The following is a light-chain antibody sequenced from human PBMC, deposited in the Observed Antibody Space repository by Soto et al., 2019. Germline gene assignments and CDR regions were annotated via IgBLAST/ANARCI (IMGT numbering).Light chain of an antibody. J-gene: IGKJ1*01. CDR3: QQYNNWPRT. CDR1: QSVSSN. V-gene: IGKV3-15*01. Sequence: EIVMTQSPATLSVSPGERATLSCRASQSVSSNLAWYQQKPGQAPRVIIYGASTRATGITVRFSGSGSGTEFTLTISSTQSEDFAVYYCQQYNNWPRTFGQGTKVEIK. CDR2: GAS.